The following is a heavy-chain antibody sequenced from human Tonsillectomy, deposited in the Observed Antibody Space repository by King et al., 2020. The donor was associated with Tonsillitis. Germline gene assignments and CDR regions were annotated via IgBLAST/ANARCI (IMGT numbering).Heavy chain of an antibody. CDR3: ARLRFGYYVDV. V-gene: IGHV4-4*09. CDR2: IYNSGSS. Sequence: VQLQESGPGLVKPSETLSLTCTVSGGSISSYYWSWIRQPPGQGLEWIWYIYNSGSSNYNPSLTSRVTISVDTSKNQFSLKLRSVTAADTAVYYCARLRFGYYVDVWGKGTTDTVSS. CDR1: GGSISSYY. D-gene: IGHD3-3*01. J-gene: IGHJ6*03.